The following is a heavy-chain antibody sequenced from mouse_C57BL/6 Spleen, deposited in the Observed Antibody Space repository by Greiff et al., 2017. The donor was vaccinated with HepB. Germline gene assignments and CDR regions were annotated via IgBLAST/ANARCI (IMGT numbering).Heavy chain of an antibody. D-gene: IGHD1-1*01. J-gene: IGHJ1*03. CDR3: AKPYYYGSSYVWYFDV. CDR1: GYTFTSYW. V-gene: IGHV1-72*01. CDR2: IDPNSGGT. Sequence: QVQLQQPGAELVKPGASVKLSCKASGYTFTSYWMHWVKQRPGRGLEWIGRIDPNSGGTKYNEKFKSKATLTVDKPSSTAYRQLSSLTSEDSAVYYCAKPYYYGSSYVWYFDVWGTGTTVTVSS.